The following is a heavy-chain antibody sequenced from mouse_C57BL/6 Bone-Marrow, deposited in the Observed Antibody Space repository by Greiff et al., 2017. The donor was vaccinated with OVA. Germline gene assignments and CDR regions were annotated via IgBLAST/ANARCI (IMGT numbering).Heavy chain of an antibody. V-gene: IGHV2-9-1*01. J-gene: IGHJ4*01. D-gene: IGHD1-1*01. CDR2: IWTGGGT. CDR3: ARNPLITTVVATDYAMDY. CDR1: GFSLTSYA. Sequence: QVHVKQSGPGLVAPSQSLSITCTVSGFSLTSYAISWVRQPPGKGLEWLGVIWTGGGTNYNSALKSRLSISKDNSKSQVFLKMNSLQTDDTARYYCARNPLITTVVATDYAMDYWGQGTSVTVSS.